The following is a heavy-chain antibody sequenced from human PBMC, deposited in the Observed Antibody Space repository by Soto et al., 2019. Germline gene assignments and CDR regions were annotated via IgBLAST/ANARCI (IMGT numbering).Heavy chain of an antibody. CDR3: AREMERWLQSTDAFDI. CDR2: IIPIFGTA. D-gene: IGHD5-12*01. V-gene: IGHV1-69*13. Sequence: SVKVSCKASGGTFSSYAISWVRQAPGQGLGWMGGIIPIFGTANYAQKFQGRVTITADESTSTAYMELSSLRSEDTAVYYCAREMERWLQSTDAFDIWGQGTMVTVSS. CDR1: GGTFSSYA. J-gene: IGHJ3*02.